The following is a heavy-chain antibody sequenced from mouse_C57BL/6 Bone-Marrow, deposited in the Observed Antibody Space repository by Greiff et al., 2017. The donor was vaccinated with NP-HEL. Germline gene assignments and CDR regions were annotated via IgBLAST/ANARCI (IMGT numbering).Heavy chain of an antibody. J-gene: IGHJ4*01. CDR1: GYSITSAY. CDR2: ISYSGST. Sequence: EVQLQQSGPGLAKPSQTLSLTCSVTGYSITSAYWNWIRKFPGNKLEYMGYISYSGSTYYNPSLKSRISITRDTSKNQYYLQLNSVTTEDTATYYCASFYDGYYAMDYWGQGTSVTVSS. V-gene: IGHV3-8*01. CDR3: ASFYDGYYAMDY. D-gene: IGHD2-3*01.